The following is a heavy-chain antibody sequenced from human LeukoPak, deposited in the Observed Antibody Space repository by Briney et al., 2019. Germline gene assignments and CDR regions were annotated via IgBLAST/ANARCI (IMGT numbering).Heavy chain of an antibody. CDR1: GFTFSSYS. V-gene: IGHV3-21*01. CDR3: AREESYYDSSGYPLSYGMDV. J-gene: IGHJ6*02. D-gene: IGHD3-22*01. CDR2: ISSSSSYI. Sequence: PGGSLRLSCAASGFTFSSYSMNWVRQAPGKGLEWVSSISSSSSYIYYADSVKGRFTISRDNAKNSLYLQMNSLRAEDTAVYYCAREESYYDSSGYPLSYGMDVWGQGTTVTVSS.